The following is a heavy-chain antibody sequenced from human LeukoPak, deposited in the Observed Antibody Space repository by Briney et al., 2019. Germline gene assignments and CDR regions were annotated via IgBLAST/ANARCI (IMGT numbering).Heavy chain of an antibody. D-gene: IGHD2-2*01. CDR2: IRYDGSNK. Sequence: PGGSLRLSCAASGFTFSSYGMHWVRQAPGKGLEWVAFIRYDGSNKYYADSVKGRFTISRDNSKNTLYLQMNSLRAEDTAVYYCAKDLFRLYCSSTSCYVDYWGQGTLVTVSS. CDR1: GFTFSSYG. J-gene: IGHJ4*02. CDR3: AKDLFRLYCSSTSCYVDY. V-gene: IGHV3-30*02.